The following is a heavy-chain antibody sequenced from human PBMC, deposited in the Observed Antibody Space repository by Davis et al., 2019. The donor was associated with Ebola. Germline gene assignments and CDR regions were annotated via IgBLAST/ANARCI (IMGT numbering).Heavy chain of an antibody. CDR3: MSLSGGS. CDR1: EFTFSNSW. CDR2: INRDGTTT. V-gene: IGHV3-74*01. J-gene: IGHJ5*02. D-gene: IGHD3-16*01. Sequence: GESLKISCAASEFTFSNSWMSWVRQGPGEGLVWVSHINRDGTTTNYADSVEGRFTISRDNAKNTLYLQMNSLRAEDTAVYYCMSLSGGSWGQGTLVTVSS.